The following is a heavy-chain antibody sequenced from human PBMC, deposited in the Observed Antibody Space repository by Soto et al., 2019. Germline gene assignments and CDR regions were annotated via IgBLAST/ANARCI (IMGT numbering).Heavy chain of an antibody. CDR3: ARALGAGYYYYGLDV. CDR1: GFTFSSYW. V-gene: IGHV3-74*01. J-gene: IGHJ6*02. Sequence: EVQLVESGGGLVQPGRSLRLSCAASGFTFSSYWMHWVRQAPGKGLVWVSRINSDGISTSYTDSVKGRFTISRDNAKDTLNLQMNSLRAEDTAVYYCARALGAGYYYYGLDVWGQGTTVTVSS. D-gene: IGHD1-26*01. CDR2: INSDGIST.